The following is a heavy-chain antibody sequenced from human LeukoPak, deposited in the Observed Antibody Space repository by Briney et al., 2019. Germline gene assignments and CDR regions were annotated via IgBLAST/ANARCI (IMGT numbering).Heavy chain of an antibody. CDR1: EFTFSTYW. V-gene: IGHV3-74*01. CDR2: TNPAGTAT. Sequence: PWESLRLSCAASEFTFSTYWMHWVRQAPGKGLEWLSRTNPAGTATYYADSVKGRFTISRDNAKQTLSLQMNSLRAEDSALYYCVRAVASNYGNFDYWGQGTRVTVAS. CDR3: VRAVASNYGNFDY. D-gene: IGHD3-10*01. J-gene: IGHJ4*02.